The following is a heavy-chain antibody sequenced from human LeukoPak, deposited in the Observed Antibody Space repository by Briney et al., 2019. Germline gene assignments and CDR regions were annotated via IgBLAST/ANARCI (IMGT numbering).Heavy chain of an antibody. J-gene: IGHJ4*02. V-gene: IGHV1-46*01. CDR3: ATGDNSYGYSSGY. CDR1: GYTFTRYH. D-gene: IGHD5-18*01. CDR2: INPSGGST. Sequence: ASVKVSCKASGYTFTRYHMHWVRQAPGQGLEWMGIINPSGGSTSYAQKFQGRVTMTRDMSTSTVYMELSSLRSEDTAVYYCATGDNSYGYSSGYWGQGTLVTVSS.